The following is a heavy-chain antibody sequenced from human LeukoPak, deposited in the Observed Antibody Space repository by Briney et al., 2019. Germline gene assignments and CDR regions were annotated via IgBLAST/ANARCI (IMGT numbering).Heavy chain of an antibody. CDR3: ARGSENYYYYGMDV. CDR2: IKQDGSEK. CDR1: GFTFSSYW. D-gene: IGHD2-15*01. V-gene: IGHV3-7*03. J-gene: IGHJ6*02. Sequence: GGSLRLSCAASGFTFSSYWMSWVRQAPGKGLEWVANIKQDGSEKYYVDSVKGRFTISRDNAKNSLYLQMNSLRAEDTAVYYCARGSENYYYYGMDVWGQGTTVTVSS.